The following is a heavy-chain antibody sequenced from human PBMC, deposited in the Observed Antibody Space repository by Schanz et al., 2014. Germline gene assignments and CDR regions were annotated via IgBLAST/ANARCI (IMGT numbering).Heavy chain of an antibody. D-gene: IGHD5-12*01. Sequence: VQLVESGGGVVQPGTSLRLSCAVSGFTFSNCDMTWVRQAPGKGLEWVAIIDGRGITTFYADSVRGRFTLSRDNSKNTVYLQMNSLRAEDTAVYFCARDEGRDGYNLAFDVWGQGTLVTVSS. CDR3: ARDEGRDGYNLAFDV. CDR1: GFTFSNCD. J-gene: IGHJ3*01. CDR2: IDGRGITT. V-gene: IGHV3-23*04.